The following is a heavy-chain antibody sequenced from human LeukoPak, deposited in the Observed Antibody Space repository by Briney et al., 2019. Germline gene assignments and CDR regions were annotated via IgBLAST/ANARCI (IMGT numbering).Heavy chain of an antibody. D-gene: IGHD3-10*01. V-gene: IGHV3-53*01. CDR1: GFSFSVYE. Sequence: GGSLRLSCAASGFSFSVYEMHWVRQAPGKGLEWVSVIYSGGSTYYADSVKGRFTISRDNSKNTLYLQMNSLRAEDTAVYYCASGSGSYRTPYYYMDVWGTGTTVTVSS. CDR2: IYSGGST. CDR3: ASGSGSYRTPYYYMDV. J-gene: IGHJ6*03.